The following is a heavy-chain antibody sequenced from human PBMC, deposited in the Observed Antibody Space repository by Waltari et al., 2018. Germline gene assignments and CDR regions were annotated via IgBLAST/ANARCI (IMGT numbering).Heavy chain of an antibody. Sequence: QVQLQQWGAGLLKPSETLSLTCAVYGGSFSGYYWSWIRQPPGKGLEGIGEINHSGSTNYNPSRKGRLPLSVDTAGNQFSLKVSSVSGADTAVYYCARTSSGWGSGPFDYWGQGTLVTVSS. CDR2: INHSGST. D-gene: IGHD6-19*01. J-gene: IGHJ4*02. CDR1: GGSFSGYY. V-gene: IGHV4-34*01. CDR3: ARTSSGWGSGPFDY.